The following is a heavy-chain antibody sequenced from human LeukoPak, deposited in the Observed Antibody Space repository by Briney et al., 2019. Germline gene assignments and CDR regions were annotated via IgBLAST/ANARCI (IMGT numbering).Heavy chain of an antibody. CDR1: GFTFNTYE. J-gene: IGHJ4*02. CDR3: AGGDTSGYYYAGFEY. CDR2: ISSSGTTV. V-gene: IGHV3-48*03. Sequence: GGSLRLSYEVSGFTFNTYEMHWVRQAPGKGLEWLSDISSSGTTVYYSDSVKGRFTISRDNAKNSLYLQMNSLRAEDTAVYYCAGGDTSGYYYAGFEYWGQGTLVTVSS. D-gene: IGHD3-22*01.